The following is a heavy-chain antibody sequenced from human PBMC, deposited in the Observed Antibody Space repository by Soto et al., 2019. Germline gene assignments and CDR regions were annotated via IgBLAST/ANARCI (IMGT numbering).Heavy chain of an antibody. V-gene: IGHV1-69*13. D-gene: IGHD3-22*01. CDR1: GGTFSSYA. Sequence: GASVKVSCKASGGTFSSYAISWVRQAPGQGLEWIGGIIPIFGTANYAQKFQGRVTITADESTSTAYMELSSLRSEDTAVYYCATSPLYDSSGYYYSSNWFDPWGQGTLVTVS. CDR3: ATSPLYDSSGYYYSSNWFDP. J-gene: IGHJ5*02. CDR2: IIPIFGTA.